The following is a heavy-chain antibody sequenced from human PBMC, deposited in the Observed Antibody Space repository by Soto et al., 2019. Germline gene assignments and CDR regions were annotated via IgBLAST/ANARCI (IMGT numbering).Heavy chain of an antibody. CDR3: AKLDGSSTSGYRCSFDY. CDR1: GFTFSTYG. J-gene: IGHJ4*02. V-gene: IGHV3-30*18. CDR2: ISYDGTNK. Sequence: QVQLVESGGGVVQPGRSLRLSCAASGFTFSTYGMHWVRQAPGKGLEWVAVISYDGTNKYYADSVKGRFTISRDNSKNTLYLQMNSLRAEDKAVYYCAKLDGSSTSGYRCSFDYWGQGTLVTVSS. D-gene: IGHD2-2*01.